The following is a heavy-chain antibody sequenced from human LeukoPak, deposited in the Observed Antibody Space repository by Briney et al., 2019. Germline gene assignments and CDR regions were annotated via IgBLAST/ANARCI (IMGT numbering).Heavy chain of an antibody. CDR3: AREKRYCSSTSCYGLGY. CDR1: GFTVSSNY. D-gene: IGHD2-2*01. Sequence: GGSLRLSCAASGFTVSSNYMSWVRQAPGKGLEWVGRIKSKTDGGTTDYAAPVKGRFTISRDDSKNTLYLQMNSLKTEDTAVYYCAREKRYCSSTSCYGLGYWGQGTLVTVSS. CDR2: IKSKTDGGTT. J-gene: IGHJ4*02. V-gene: IGHV3-15*01.